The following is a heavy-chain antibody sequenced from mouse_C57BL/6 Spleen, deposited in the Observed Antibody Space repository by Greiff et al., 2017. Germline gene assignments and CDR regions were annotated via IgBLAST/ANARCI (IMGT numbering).Heavy chain of an antibody. CDR1: GYSITSGYD. J-gene: IGHJ3*01. CDR2: ISYSGST. CDR3: ARGGDGYLVPFAY. V-gene: IGHV3-1*01. Sequence: EVKLMESGPGMVKPSPSLSLTCTVTGYSITSGYDWHWIRHFPGNKLEWMGYISYSGSTNYNPSLKSRISITHDTSKNHFFLKLNSVTTEDTATYYCARGGDGYLVPFAYWGQGTLVTVSA. D-gene: IGHD2-3*01.